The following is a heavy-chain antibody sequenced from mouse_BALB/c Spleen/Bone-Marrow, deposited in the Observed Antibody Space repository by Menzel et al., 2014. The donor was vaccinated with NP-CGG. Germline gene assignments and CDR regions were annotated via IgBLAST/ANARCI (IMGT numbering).Heavy chain of an antibody. J-gene: IGHJ2*01. CDR2: FNPYNDDS. Sequence: EVHLVESGPELVKPGASVKMSCKASGYIFTAYVMHWVKQKPGQGLEWIGFFNPYNDDSNYNEKFKGKATLTSDKSSSTAYMELSSLTSEDSAIYYCAREGWLPRFDYWGQGTTLTVSS. V-gene: IGHV1-14*01. D-gene: IGHD2-3*01. CDR3: AREGWLPRFDY. CDR1: GYIFTAYV.